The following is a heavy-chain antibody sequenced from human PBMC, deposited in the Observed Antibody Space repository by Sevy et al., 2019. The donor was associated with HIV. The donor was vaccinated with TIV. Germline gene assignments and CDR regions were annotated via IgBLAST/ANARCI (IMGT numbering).Heavy chain of an antibody. D-gene: IGHD5-18*01. V-gene: IGHV4-31*03. Sequence: SETLSLTCTVSGGSISSGGYYWSWIRQHPGKGLEWIGYIYYSGSTYYNPSLKSRVTISVDTSKNQFSLKLSSVTAADTAVYYCARVRLWYGNASGEEKYYYYYGMDVWGQGTTVTVSS. CDR2: IYYSGST. CDR3: ARVRLWYGNASGEEKYYYYYGMDV. CDR1: GGSISSGGYY. J-gene: IGHJ6*02.